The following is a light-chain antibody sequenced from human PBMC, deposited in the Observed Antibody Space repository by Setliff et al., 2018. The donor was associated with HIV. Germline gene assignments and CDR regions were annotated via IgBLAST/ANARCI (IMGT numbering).Light chain of an antibody. J-gene: IGLJ1*01. V-gene: IGLV2-14*01. CDR2: DVS. CDR1: RSDVGGYNS. CDR3: SSYTSSSTLG. Sequence: LAQPASVSGSPGQAITISCTGTRSDVGGYNSVSWYQQLPGKAPKLIIYDVSKRPSGVSNRFSGSKSANTASLTISGLQAEDEADYYCSSYTSSSTLGFGTGTKVTV.